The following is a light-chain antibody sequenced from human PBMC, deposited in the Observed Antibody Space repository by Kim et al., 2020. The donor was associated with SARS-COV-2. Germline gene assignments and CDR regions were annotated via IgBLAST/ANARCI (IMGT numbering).Light chain of an antibody. V-gene: IGLV1-44*01. Sequence: GQRVTISCSGSSSNIGTNTVNWYQQLPGTAPKLLIYSNHQRPSGVPDRFSGSKSGTSASLAISGLQSADEADYYCAAWDDSLSGYVFGTGTKVTVL. CDR3: AAWDDSLSGYV. J-gene: IGLJ1*01. CDR1: SSNIGTNT. CDR2: SNH.